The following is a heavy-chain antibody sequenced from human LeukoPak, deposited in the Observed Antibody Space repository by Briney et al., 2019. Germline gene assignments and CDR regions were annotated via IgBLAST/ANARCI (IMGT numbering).Heavy chain of an antibody. V-gene: IGHV1-2*02. CDR1: GYTFTGYY. Sequence: GASVKVSCKASGYTFTGYYMHWVRQAPGQGLEWMGWINPNSGGTNYAQKFQGRVTMTRDTSISTAYMELSRLRSDDTAVYYCAKDGQEIGSPDYFDSWGQGTLLTVSS. CDR3: AKDGQEIGSPDYFDS. J-gene: IGHJ4*02. CDR2: INPNSGGT. D-gene: IGHD2/OR15-2a*01.